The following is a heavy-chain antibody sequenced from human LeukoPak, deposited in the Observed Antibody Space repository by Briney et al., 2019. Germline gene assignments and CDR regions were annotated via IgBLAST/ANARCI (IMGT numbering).Heavy chain of an antibody. D-gene: IGHD3-22*01. CDR2: ISYDGSNK. CDR1: GFTFRSYA. V-gene: IGHV3-30*04. CDR3: ARDLYRIVVVPHYFDY. J-gene: IGHJ4*02. Sequence: GGSLRLSCAASGFTFRSYAMHWVRQAPGKGLEWVAVISYDGSNKYYIDSVKGRFTISRDNSKNTLYLQMNSLRAEDTAVYYCARDLYRIVVVPHYFDYWGQGTLVTVSS.